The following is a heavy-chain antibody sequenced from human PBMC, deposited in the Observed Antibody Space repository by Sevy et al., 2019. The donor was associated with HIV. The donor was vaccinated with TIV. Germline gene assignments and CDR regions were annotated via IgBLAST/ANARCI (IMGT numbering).Heavy chain of an antibody. CDR1: GGSVTTTGYY. CDR3: ATGRRSGSPFDS. Sequence: SETLSLTCIVSGGSVTTTGYYWGWVRQPPGKGLEWIGNIYYGGNTFYKPSLKSRVSISVDTSNNRFSLKLNSVTAAGTAVYYCATGRRSGSPFDSWGQGTLVTVSS. V-gene: IGHV4-39*02. D-gene: IGHD6-19*01. CDR2: IYYGGNT. J-gene: IGHJ4*02.